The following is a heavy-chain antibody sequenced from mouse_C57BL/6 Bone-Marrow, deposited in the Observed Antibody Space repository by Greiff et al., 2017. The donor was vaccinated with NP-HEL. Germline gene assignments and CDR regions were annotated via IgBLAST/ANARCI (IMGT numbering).Heavy chain of an antibody. V-gene: IGHV14-4*01. J-gene: IGHJ3*01. Sequence: EVQLQESGAELVRPGASVKLSCTASGFNIKDDYMHWVKQRPEQGLEWIGWIDPENGDTEYASKFQGKATITADTSSNTAYLQLSSLTSEDTAVYYCTLYGSSSWFAYWGQGTLVTVSA. CDR3: TLYGSSSWFAY. CDR2: IDPENGDT. CDR1: GFNIKDDY. D-gene: IGHD1-1*01.